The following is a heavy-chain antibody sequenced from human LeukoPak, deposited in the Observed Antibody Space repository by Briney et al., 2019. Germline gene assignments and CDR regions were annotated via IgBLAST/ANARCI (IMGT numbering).Heavy chain of an antibody. Sequence: GGSLRLSCAASGFAFSSYWMSWVRQAPGKGLEWVANIRQDGTDKQYVDSVKGRFTISRDNAKNSLYLQMNSLRAEDTAVYYCARPQLGMGYSYYMDVWGKGTTVTVSS. V-gene: IGHV3-7*01. CDR2: IRQDGTDK. J-gene: IGHJ6*03. D-gene: IGHD7-27*01. CDR3: ARPQLGMGYSYYMDV. CDR1: GFAFSSYW.